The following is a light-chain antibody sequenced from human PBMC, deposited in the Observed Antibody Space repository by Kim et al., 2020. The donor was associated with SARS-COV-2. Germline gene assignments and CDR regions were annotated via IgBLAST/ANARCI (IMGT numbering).Light chain of an antibody. Sequence: SSELTQDPAVSVALGQTVSITCQGDSLRHYYVSWYQRRPGQAPILVIYGKNNRPSGIPDRLSGSTSGNTASLTITGAQAEDETDYYCQSRDSSGQVVFGGVTQLTVL. CDR3: QSRDSSGQVV. V-gene: IGLV3-19*01. CDR1: SLRHYY. J-gene: IGLJ2*01. CDR2: GKN.